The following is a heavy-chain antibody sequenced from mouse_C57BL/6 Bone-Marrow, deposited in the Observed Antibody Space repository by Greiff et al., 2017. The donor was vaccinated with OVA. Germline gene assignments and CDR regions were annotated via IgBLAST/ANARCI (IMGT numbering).Heavy chain of an antibody. Sequence: EVKLEESGGGLVKPGGSLKLSCAASGFTFSDYGMHWVRQAPEKGLEWVAYISSGSSTIYYADTVKGRFTISRDNAKNTLFLQMTSLRSEDTAMYYCARIYYDYAMDYWGQGTSVTVSS. CDR1: GFTFSDYG. CDR3: ARIYYDYAMDY. CDR2: ISSGSSTI. V-gene: IGHV5-17*01. J-gene: IGHJ4*01. D-gene: IGHD2-4*01.